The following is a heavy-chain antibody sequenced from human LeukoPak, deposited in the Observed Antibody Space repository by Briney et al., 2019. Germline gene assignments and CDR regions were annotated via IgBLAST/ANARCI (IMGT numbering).Heavy chain of an antibody. CDR3: AREAHIAAAGTGFDP. D-gene: IGHD6-13*01. J-gene: IGHJ5*02. CDR1: GGTFSSYA. Sequence: ASVKVSCKASGGTFSSYAISWVRQAPGQGLEWMGWMNPNSGNTGYAQKFQGRVTMTRNTSISTAYMELSSLRSEDTAVYYCAREAHIAAAGTGFDPWGQGTLVTVSS. V-gene: IGHV1-8*02. CDR2: MNPNSGNT.